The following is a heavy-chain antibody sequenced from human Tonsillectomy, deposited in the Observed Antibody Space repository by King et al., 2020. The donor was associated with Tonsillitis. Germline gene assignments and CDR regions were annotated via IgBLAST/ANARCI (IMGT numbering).Heavy chain of an antibody. Sequence: VQLVESGAEVKKPGASVRVSCKASGYTFTGYYLHWVRQAPGQGLEWMGIINPSGGSTNYARKFQGRVTMTRDTSTSTVYMELSSLRSEDTAVYYCARSDYGDYGDYYYGMDVWGHGTTVTVSS. V-gene: IGHV1-46*03. J-gene: IGHJ6*02. CDR2: INPSGGST. CDR1: GYTFTGYY. D-gene: IGHD4-17*01. CDR3: ARSDYGDYGDYYYGMDV.